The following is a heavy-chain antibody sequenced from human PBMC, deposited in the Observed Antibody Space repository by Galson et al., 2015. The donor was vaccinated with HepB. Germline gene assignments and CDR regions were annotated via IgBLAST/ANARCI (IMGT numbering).Heavy chain of an antibody. J-gene: IGHJ5*02. CDR3: AREGYYYDSSGYYPAGFDP. V-gene: IGHV1-18*01. D-gene: IGHD3-22*01. CDR2: ISAYNGNT. CDR1: GYTFTSYG. Sequence: SVKVSCKASGYTFTSYGISWVRQAPGQGLEWMGWISAYNGNTNYAQKLQGRVTMTTDTSTSTAYMELRSLRSDDTAVYYCAREGYYYDSSGYYPAGFDPWGQRTLVTVSS.